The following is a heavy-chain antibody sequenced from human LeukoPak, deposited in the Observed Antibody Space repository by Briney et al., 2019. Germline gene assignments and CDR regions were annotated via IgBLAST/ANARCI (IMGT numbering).Heavy chain of an antibody. V-gene: IGHV1-46*01. CDR3: VRAMAPLDTFNYQYAMDV. J-gene: IGHJ6*02. CDR1: GYTFTSYD. D-gene: IGHD5-24*01. Sequence: ASVKVSCKASGYTFTSYDINWVRQAPGQGLEWMRIINPSGGSTGYAQKFQGRFTLTRETFISTAYMELSSLRSDDTAVYYCVRAMAPLDTFNYQYAMDVWGQGTMVTVSS. CDR2: INPSGGST.